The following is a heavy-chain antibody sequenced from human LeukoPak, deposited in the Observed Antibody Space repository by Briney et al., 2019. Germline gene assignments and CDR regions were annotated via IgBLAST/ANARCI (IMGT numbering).Heavy chain of an antibody. CDR2: ISSSGSTI. J-gene: IGHJ4*02. V-gene: IGHV3-48*03. CDR1: GFTFSSYE. Sequence: TGGSLRLSCAASGFTFSSYEMNWVRQAPGKGLEWVSYISSSGSTIYYADSVKGRFTISRDNSKNTLYLQMNSLRVEDTAVYYCARVIAVAGTSDYFDYWGQGTLVTVSS. CDR3: ARVIAVAGTSDYFDY. D-gene: IGHD6-19*01.